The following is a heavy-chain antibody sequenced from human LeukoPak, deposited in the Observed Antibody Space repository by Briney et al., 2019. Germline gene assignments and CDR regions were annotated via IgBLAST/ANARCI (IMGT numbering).Heavy chain of an antibody. CDR2: ISWDGGST. D-gene: IGHD3-22*01. CDR3: AKDGGSSGYYSYFDY. CDR1: GFSFDDYA. V-gene: IGHV3-43D*03. Sequence: GGSLRLSCAASGFSFDDYAMHWVRQAPGKGLEWVSLISWDGGSTYYADSVKGRFTISRDNSKNSLYLQMNSLRAEDTALYYCAKDGGSSGYYSYFDYWGQGTLVTVSS. J-gene: IGHJ4*02.